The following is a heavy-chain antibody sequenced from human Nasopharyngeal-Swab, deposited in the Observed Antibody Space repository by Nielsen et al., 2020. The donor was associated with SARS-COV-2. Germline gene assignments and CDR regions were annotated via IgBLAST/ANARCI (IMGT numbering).Heavy chain of an antibody. CDR1: GLTFSSYS. CDR3: ARDGALRYFDQHYYFDY. J-gene: IGHJ4*02. CDR2: ISSSSSTI. D-gene: IGHD3-9*01. V-gene: IGHV3-48*02. Sequence: GESLKISCAASGLTFSSYSMNWVRQAPGKGLEWVSYISSSSSTIYYADSVKGRFTISRDNAKNSLYLQMNSLRDEDTAVYYCARDGALRYFDQHYYFDYWGQGTLVTVSS.